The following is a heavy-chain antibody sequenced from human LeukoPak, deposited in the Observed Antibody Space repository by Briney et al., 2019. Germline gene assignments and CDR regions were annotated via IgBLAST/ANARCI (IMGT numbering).Heavy chain of an antibody. CDR1: GFGFSGYW. D-gene: IGHD3-22*01. Sequence: GGSLRLSCAGSGFGFSGYWMSWVRQVPGKGLEWVSAISGSGGSTYYADSVKGRLTISRDNSKNTLYLQMNSLRAEDTAVYYCAKDGSMIVVVITSEMAFDIWGQGTMVTVSS. CDR2: ISGSGGST. V-gene: IGHV3-23*01. CDR3: AKDGSMIVVVITSEMAFDI. J-gene: IGHJ3*02.